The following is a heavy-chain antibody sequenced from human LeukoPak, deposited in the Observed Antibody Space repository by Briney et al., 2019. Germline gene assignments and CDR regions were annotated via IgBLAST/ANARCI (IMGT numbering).Heavy chain of an antibody. D-gene: IGHD5-12*01. J-gene: IGHJ6*03. CDR1: GDSISSTSFY. CDR2: IYYSGNT. CDR3: GRQSSGYDLENMYYYYMDV. V-gene: IGHV4-39*01. Sequence: SETLSLTCTVSGDSISSTSFYWGWIRQSPGKVLEWIGNIYYSGNTYYNPSLKSRVTISVDTSKNQFSLQLRSVTATDTAVYYCGRQSSGYDLENMYYYYMDVWGKGTTVTVAS.